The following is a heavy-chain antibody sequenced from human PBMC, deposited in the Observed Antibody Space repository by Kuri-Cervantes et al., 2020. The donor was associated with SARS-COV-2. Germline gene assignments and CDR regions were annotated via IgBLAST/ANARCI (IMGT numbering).Heavy chain of an antibody. CDR3: ARDLRNDPFYESGSSVY. D-gene: IGHD3-3*01. Sequence: GGSLRLSCEASGFTFGSYTMNWVRQTPGKGLEWVSCISATSTIIHYADSVKGRFTISRDNAKYSPYLQMNSLRDEDTAVYYCARDLRNDPFYESGSSVYWGQGTLVTVSS. CDR1: GFTFGSYT. V-gene: IGHV3-48*02. J-gene: IGHJ4*02. CDR2: ISATSTII.